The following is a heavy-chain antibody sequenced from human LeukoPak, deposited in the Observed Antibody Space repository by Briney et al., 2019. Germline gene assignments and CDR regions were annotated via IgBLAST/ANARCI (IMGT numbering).Heavy chain of an antibody. V-gene: IGHV3-7*01. CDR3: ARDPAGSGFAFDS. D-gene: IGHD1-1*01. CDR2: INQDGSEK. J-gene: IGHJ4*02. CDR1: GFTFSSYW. Sequence: GGSLRLSCAASGFTFSSYWMNWVRQTPGEGLEWVANINQDGSEKYYVDSVKGRFTISRDNSEDTLYLQMNSLRVEDTAVYYCARDPAGSGFAFDSWGQGTLVTVSS.